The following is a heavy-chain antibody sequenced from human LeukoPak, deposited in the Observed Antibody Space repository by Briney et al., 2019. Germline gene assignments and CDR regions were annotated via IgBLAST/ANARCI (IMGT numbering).Heavy chain of an antibody. CDR3: ARLRYCTDGVCP. Sequence: PETLSLTCAVYGGSFSGYYWSWIRQPPGKGLEWIGEINHSGSTNYNPSLKSRVTISVDTSKNQSSLKLSSVTAADTAVYYCARLRYCTDGVCPWGQGTLVTVSS. CDR1: GGSFSGYY. V-gene: IGHV4-34*01. D-gene: IGHD2-8*01. J-gene: IGHJ5*02. CDR2: INHSGST.